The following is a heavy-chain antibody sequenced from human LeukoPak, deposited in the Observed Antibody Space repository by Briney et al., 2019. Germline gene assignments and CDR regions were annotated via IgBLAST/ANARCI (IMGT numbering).Heavy chain of an antibody. Sequence: QSGGSLRLSCEASGFNFGTFAMHWVRQAPGEGLEWLAIIWYDGSNKHYSDSVKGRFTISRGNSKSSLYLQMNSLRAEDTAVYYCRGTYYYGSGIDGDYFDYWGQGTLVTVSS. CDR1: GFNFGTFA. CDR3: RGTYYYGSGIDGDYFDY. J-gene: IGHJ4*02. CDR2: IWYDGSNK. V-gene: IGHV3-33*01. D-gene: IGHD3-10*01.